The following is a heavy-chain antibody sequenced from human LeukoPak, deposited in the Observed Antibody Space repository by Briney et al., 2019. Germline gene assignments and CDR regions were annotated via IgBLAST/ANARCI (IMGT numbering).Heavy chain of an antibody. CDR1: GFTFSSYA. J-gene: IGHJ4*02. V-gene: IGHV3-30-3*01. D-gene: IGHD2-15*01. CDR2: ISYDGSNK. CDR3: ANYCSGGSGRPCYSGYY. Sequence: GGSLRLSCAASGFTFSSYAMHWVRQAPSKGLEWVAVISYDGSNKYYADSVKGRFTISRDFSKNTLYLQMNSLRTEDTAVYYCANYCSGGSGRPCYSGYYWGQGTLVTVSS.